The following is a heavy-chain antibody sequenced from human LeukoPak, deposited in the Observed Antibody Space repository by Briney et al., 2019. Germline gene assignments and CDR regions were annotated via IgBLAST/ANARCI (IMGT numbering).Heavy chain of an antibody. D-gene: IGHD6-6*01. CDR2: IYYSGST. J-gene: IGHJ3*01. V-gene: IGHV4-39*02. Sequence: SETLSLTCAVSGGSISSGGYSWSWIRQPPGKGLEWIGSIYYSGSTYYNPSLKSRVTISVDTSKNQFSLKLSSVTAADTAVYYCARDSEYSSSQQVWGQGTMVTVSS. CDR3: ARDSEYSSSQQV. CDR1: GGSISSGGYS.